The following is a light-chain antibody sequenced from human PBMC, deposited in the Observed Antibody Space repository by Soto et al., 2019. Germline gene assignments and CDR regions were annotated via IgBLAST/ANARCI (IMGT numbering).Light chain of an antibody. J-gene: IGLJ3*02. V-gene: IGLV2-14*01. CDR2: EVS. Sequence: QSALTQPASVSGSPGQSITISCTGTSNDVGGYNYVSWFQQHPGEAPNLMIYEVSNRPSGVSNRFSASKSGNTASLTISGLQAEDEADYYCSSYTTSSTWVFGGGTKVTVL. CDR1: SNDVGGYNY. CDR3: SSYTTSSTWV.